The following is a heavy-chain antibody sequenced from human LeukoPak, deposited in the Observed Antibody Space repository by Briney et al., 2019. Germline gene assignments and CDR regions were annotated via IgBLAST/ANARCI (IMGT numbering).Heavy chain of an antibody. Sequence: GGSLRLSCAASGFTFSSYAMSWVRQAPGKGLEWVANIKQDGGEKYYVESVKGRFTISRDNVKNSLYLQMNSLRVEDTAVYYCARARGGYDLDYWGQGTLVTVS. CDR3: ARARGGYDLDY. J-gene: IGHJ4*02. V-gene: IGHV3-7*01. CDR2: IKQDGGEK. D-gene: IGHD5-12*01. CDR1: GFTFSSYA.